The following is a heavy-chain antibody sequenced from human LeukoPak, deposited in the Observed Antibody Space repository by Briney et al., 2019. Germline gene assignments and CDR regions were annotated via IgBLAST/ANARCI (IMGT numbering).Heavy chain of an antibody. V-gene: IGHV4-59*01. CDR3: ATGYYEPFAT. Sequence: SETLSLTLRVSGAPLRSYYWDWLRQSPRKGLEWIGYISDTGKTDSNPSLKSRVTISLGTSKTQFSLRLRSVTAADSAVYYCATGYYEPFATWGPGILVTVSS. J-gene: IGHJ5*02. D-gene: IGHD1-26*01. CDR1: GAPLRSYY. CDR2: ISDTGKT.